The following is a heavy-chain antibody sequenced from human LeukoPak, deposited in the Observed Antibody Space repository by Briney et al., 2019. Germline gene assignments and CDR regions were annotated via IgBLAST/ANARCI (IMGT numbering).Heavy chain of an antibody. Sequence: PGGSLRLSCAASGFSVSSNYISWVGQAPGQGLDWVSSISSSSSYIYYADSVKGRFTISRDNAKNSLYLQMNSLRAEDTAVYYCAREHSGSYLYYYYYMDVWGKGTTVTVSS. CDR1: GFSVSSNY. CDR3: AREHSGSYLYYYYYMDV. CDR2: ISSSSSYI. D-gene: IGHD1-26*01. V-gene: IGHV3-21*01. J-gene: IGHJ6*03.